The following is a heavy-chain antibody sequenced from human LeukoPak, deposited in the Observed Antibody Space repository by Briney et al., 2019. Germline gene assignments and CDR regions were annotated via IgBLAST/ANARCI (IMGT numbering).Heavy chain of an antibody. V-gene: IGHV4-4*07. CDR1: PGSVSNYY. CDR3: ARGQGAAAGQFDY. J-gene: IGHJ4*02. Sequence: SETLSLTCTVSPGSVSNYYWSWIRQPAGKGLEWIGLIYSSGSTSYNPSLKSRVTMSVDTSKNQFSLNLSSVTTADTAVYYCARGQGAAAGQFDYWGQGTLVTVSS. CDR2: IYSSGST. D-gene: IGHD6-13*01.